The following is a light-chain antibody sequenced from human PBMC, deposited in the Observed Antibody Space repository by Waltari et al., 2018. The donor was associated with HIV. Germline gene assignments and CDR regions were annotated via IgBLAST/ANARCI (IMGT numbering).Light chain of an antibody. J-gene: IGLJ2*01. CDR3: QSYDSSLTGSV. Sequence: QSVLTQPPSVSGAPGQRVTIPCTGSSSNIGAGYDIDWYQQLPGPAPKLLIYVSGNRPSGGPARCSGSKSGTSASLAITWLQAEDEADYYCQSYDSSLTGSVFGGGTKLTVL. V-gene: IGLV1-40*01. CDR1: SSNIGAGYD. CDR2: VSG.